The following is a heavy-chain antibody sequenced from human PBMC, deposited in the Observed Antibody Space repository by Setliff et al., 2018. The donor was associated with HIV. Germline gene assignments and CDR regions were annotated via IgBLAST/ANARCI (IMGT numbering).Heavy chain of an antibody. J-gene: IGHJ4*02. CDR3: ARFARDPTD. V-gene: IGHV4-59*08. CDR2: IYYSGDS. Sequence: KLPEPLSLTCTVSGASITSSYWTWIRQSPGRGLEYLGYIYYSGDSNYSPSLKSRLSMSLDASTSQFSLRLNSLTAADTAMYYCARFARDPTDWGRGILVTVSS. CDR1: GASITSSY.